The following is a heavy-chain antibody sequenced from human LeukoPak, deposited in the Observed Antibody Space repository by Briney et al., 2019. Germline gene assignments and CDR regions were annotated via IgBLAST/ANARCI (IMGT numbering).Heavy chain of an antibody. CDR2: IWNDGSKK. CDR1: GFSFSTFG. V-gene: IGHV3-33*08. Sequence: GGSLRLSCAASGFSFSTFGMHWACRAPGKGLEWVAVIWNDGSKKFYAESVKGRFTISRDNSQNTLYLQMNRLRAEDTAVYYCGRDSLAGDYWGQGTLVTVSS. D-gene: IGHD3-10*01. CDR3: GRDSLAGDY. J-gene: IGHJ4*02.